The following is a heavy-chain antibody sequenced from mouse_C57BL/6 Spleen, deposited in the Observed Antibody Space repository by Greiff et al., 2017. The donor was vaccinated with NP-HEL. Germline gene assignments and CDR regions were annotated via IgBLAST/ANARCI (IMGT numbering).Heavy chain of an antibody. CDR2: IYPRSGNT. J-gene: IGHJ2*01. Sequence: QVQLKESGAELARPGASVKLSCKASGYTFTSYGISWVKQRTGQGLEWIGEIYPRSGNTYYNEKFKGKATLTADKSSSTAYMELRSLTSEDSAVYFCARSRDYYGSSQYYFDYWGQGTTLTVSS. V-gene: IGHV1-81*01. D-gene: IGHD1-1*01. CDR3: ARSRDYYGSSQYYFDY. CDR1: GYTFTSYG.